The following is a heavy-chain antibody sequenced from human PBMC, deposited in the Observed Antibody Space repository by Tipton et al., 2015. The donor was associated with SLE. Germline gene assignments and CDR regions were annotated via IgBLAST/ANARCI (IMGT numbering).Heavy chain of an antibody. CDR2: MKSKTDGGTT. D-gene: IGHD2-15*01. J-gene: IGHJ6*02. CDR1: GFTLINTW. V-gene: IGHV3-15*01. Sequence: GSLRLSCGASGFTLINTWMSWVHQAPGKGLEWVGLMKSKTDGGTTDFAAPVKGRFTISRDDSKSTLYLQMNSLKTEDTAVYYCTTIKGYCSGGTCYYYYYGMDVWGQGTTVTVSS. CDR3: TTIKGYCSGGTCYYYYYGMDV.